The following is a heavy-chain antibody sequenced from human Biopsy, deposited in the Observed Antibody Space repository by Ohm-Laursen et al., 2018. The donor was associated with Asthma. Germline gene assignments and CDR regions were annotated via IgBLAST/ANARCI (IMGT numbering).Heavy chain of an antibody. J-gene: IGHJ6*02. V-gene: IGHV4-39*01. CDR1: SGSGGYMRSGNYY. Sequence: SDTLSLTCSLSSGSGGYMRSGNYYWGWIRQPPGKGLEWIGSIYYSGTTYYNPSLESRVTVSADTSKNQFSLKLTSVTAAVTAVYYCVRGSSSWHHGPFHYYYGLDVWGQGTTATVSS. CDR3: VRGSSSWHHGPFHYYYGLDV. D-gene: IGHD6-13*01. CDR2: IYYSGTT.